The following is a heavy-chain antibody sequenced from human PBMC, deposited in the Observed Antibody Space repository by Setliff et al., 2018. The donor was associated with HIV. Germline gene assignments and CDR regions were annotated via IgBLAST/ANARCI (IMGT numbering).Heavy chain of an antibody. CDR2: ISWDGYNT. CDR1: GFTFDDYT. CDR3: ATFADGPDS. Sequence: GGSLRLSCAASGFTFDDYTMHWVRQAPGKAPEWVSLISWDGYNTYYADSVQGRFTISSDNSKDTVYLQMDNLRAEDTAVYYCATFADGPDSWGQGTLVTVSS. V-gene: IGHV3-43*01. D-gene: IGHD3-3*01. J-gene: IGHJ4*02.